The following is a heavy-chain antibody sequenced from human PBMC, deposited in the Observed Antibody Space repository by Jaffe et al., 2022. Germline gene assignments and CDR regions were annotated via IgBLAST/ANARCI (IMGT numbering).Heavy chain of an antibody. J-gene: IGHJ4*02. V-gene: IGHV3-74*01. CDR2: INGDGSNT. CDR1: GFTFRSYW. CDR3: GSGYYPVY. Sequence: EVQLVESGGGLVQPGGSLRLSCAASGFTFRSYWMHWVRQAPGKGLVWVSLINGDGSNTIYADSVKGRFTISRDNAKNTLYLQMNRLGAEDTAVYYCGSGYYPVYWGQGTLVTVSS. D-gene: IGHD3-3*01.